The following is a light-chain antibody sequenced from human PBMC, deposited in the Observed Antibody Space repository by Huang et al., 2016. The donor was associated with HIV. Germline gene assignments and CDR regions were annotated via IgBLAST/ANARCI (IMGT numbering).Light chain of an antibody. V-gene: IGKV4-1*01. Sequence: DIVMTQSPDSLAVSLGERATIHGKCSQSVQHSSNNRNYLAWYQQKPGQPPKLLIYWASTREFGVPDRFTGGGSGTDFTLTISSLQAEDGAVYYCQQYYTTPPWTFGQGTKVEIK. J-gene: IGKJ1*01. CDR1: QSVQHSSNNRNY. CDR3: QQYYTTPPWT. CDR2: WAS.